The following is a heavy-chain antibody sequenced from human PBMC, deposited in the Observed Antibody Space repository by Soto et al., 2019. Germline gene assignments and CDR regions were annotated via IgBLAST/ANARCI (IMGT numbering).Heavy chain of an antibody. V-gene: IGHV3-48*03. Sequence: GGSLRLSCAASGFTFSSYEMNWVRQAPGKGLEWVSYISSSGSTIYYADSVKGRFTISRDNAENSLYLQMNSLRAEDTAVYYCARDSTYYYDSSGYGSFDYWGQGTLVTVSS. CDR2: ISSSGSTI. D-gene: IGHD3-22*01. J-gene: IGHJ4*02. CDR3: ARDSTYYYDSSGYGSFDY. CDR1: GFTFSSYE.